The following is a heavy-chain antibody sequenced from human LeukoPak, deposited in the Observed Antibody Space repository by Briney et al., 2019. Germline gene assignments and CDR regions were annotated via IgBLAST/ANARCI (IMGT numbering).Heavy chain of an antibody. CDR3: ARVQCSSPSCTLGY. J-gene: IGHJ4*02. D-gene: IGHD2-2*01. CDR1: GYTFTSYY. Sequence: GASVKVSCKASGYTFTSYYMHWVRQAPGQGLEGMGIISPSGGSTSYAQKFQGRVTMTRDTSTSTVYMGLSSLRSEDSAVYSCARVQCSSPSCTLGYWGQGTLVTVSS. CDR2: ISPSGGST. V-gene: IGHV1-46*01.